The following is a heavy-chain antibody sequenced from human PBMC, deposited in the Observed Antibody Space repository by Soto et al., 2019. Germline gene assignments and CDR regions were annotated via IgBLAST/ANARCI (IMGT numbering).Heavy chain of an antibody. J-gene: IGHJ4*02. CDR3: ASANYYDSSGYYFDY. Sequence: PSETLSLTCTVSGGSISSGDYYWSWIRQPPGKGLEWIGYIYYSGSTYYNPSLKSRVTISVDTSKNQFSLKLSSVTAADTAVYYCASANYYDSSGYYFDYWGQGTLVTVSS. CDR2: IYYSGST. V-gene: IGHV4-30-4*01. D-gene: IGHD3-22*01. CDR1: GGSISSGDYY.